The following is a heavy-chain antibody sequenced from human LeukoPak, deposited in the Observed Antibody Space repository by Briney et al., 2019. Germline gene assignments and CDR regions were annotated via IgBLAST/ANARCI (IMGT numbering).Heavy chain of an antibody. CDR3: GRDLGGRSGY. J-gene: IGHJ4*02. CDR2: ISEDGSIT. Sequence: GGSLRLSCAVSGFTFRTYWMHWVRQVPGEGLVWVSRISEDGSITNYADSVKGRFSISRDNAKNTLYLQMNSLRAEDTAVYYCGRDLGGRSGYWGQGTLVTVSS. V-gene: IGHV3-74*01. D-gene: IGHD1-26*01. CDR1: GFTFRTYW.